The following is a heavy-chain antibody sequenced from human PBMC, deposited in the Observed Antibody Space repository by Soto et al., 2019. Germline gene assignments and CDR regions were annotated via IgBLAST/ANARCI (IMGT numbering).Heavy chain of an antibody. J-gene: IGHJ4*02. CDR1: GGSISSYY. V-gene: IGHV4-59*01. Sequence: PSETLSLTCTVSGGSISSYYWSWIRQPPGKGLEWIGYIYYSGSTNYNPSLKSRVTISVDTSKNQFSLKLSPVTAADTAVYYCARDRGMTTVTGLDYWGQGTLVTVSS. D-gene: IGHD4-4*01. CDR3: ARDRGMTTVTGLDY. CDR2: IYYSGST.